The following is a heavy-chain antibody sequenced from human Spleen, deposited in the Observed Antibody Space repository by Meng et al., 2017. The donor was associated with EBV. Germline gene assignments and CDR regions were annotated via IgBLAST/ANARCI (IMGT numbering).Heavy chain of an antibody. D-gene: IGHD4-17*01. J-gene: IGHJ4*02. CDR3: ARDGAGDHLTN. V-gene: IGHV1-18*04. CDR2: IVPIVGKS. CDR1: GYTFTGYY. Sequence: QGQLVQAGAGGKKPGAPVKVSCKASGYTFTGYYMHWVRQAPGQGLEWMGAIVPIVGKSNYAQKLQGRATLTTDTSTATAYMELRSLRSDDTAVYYCARDGAGDHLTNWGQGTLVTVSS.